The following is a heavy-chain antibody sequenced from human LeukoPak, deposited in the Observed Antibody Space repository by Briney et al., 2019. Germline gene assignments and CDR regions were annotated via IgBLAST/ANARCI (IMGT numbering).Heavy chain of an antibody. J-gene: IGHJ6*04. Sequence: GALRLSCTASGFSFDKYGMYWVRQAPGKGLEWVAGMWYDGSDKNYADSVKGRFTISRDNSENTLYLQMNSLRPEDTGIYYCARDVCSGRSCYQLTFAYYGMDVWGKGTTVTVSS. V-gene: IGHV3-33*07. CDR1: GFSFDKYG. CDR3: ARDVCSGRSCYQLTFAYYGMDV. D-gene: IGHD2-15*01. CDR2: MWYDGSDK.